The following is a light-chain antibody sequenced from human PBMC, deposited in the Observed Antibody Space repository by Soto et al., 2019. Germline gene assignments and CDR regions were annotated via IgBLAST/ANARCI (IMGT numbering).Light chain of an antibody. Sequence: QSALTQPASVSGSPGQSVTISCTGTSSDVGGYNYVSWYQHHPGKAPKLMIYDVTNRPSGVSNRFSGSKSGNTASLTISGLQAEDEADYYCTSYTSSSSLDVFGGGTKL. J-gene: IGLJ2*01. CDR3: TSYTSSSSLDV. CDR2: DVT. V-gene: IGLV2-14*03. CDR1: SSDVGGYNY.